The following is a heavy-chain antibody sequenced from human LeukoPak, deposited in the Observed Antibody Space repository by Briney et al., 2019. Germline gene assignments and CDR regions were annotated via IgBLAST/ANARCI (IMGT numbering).Heavy chain of an antibody. J-gene: IGHJ4*02. CDR3: ARDVGVVAADLDH. CDR2: IWYDGSNK. CDR1: GFTFSSYG. V-gene: IGHV3-33*01. D-gene: IGHD6-25*01. Sequence: GGSLRLSCAVSGFTFSSYGMHWVRQAPGKGLEWVAVIWYDGSNKYHADSVKGRFTISREDSKNTLYLQMSSLRVEDTGVYYCARDVGVVAADLDHWGQGTLVTVSS.